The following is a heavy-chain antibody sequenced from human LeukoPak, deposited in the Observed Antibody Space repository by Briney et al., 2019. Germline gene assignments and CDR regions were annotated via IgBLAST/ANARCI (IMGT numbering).Heavy chain of an antibody. D-gene: IGHD6-6*01. CDR3: AKTGLYSSSSRGYFDY. J-gene: IGHJ4*02. CDR2: ISGSGITT. V-gene: IGHV3-23*01. Sequence: GGSLRLSCAASGFTFSNYVMGWVRQPPGEGLQWLSVISGSGITTYYARSVKGRFTISRDNSKNTLYLQMNNLRAEDTAIYYCAKTGLYSSSSRGYFDYWGQGTLVTVSS. CDR1: GFTFSNYV.